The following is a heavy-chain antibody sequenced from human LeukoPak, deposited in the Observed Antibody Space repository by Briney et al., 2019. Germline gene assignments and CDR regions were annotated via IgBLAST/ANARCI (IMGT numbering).Heavy chain of an antibody. CDR1: GFTFTSYA. J-gene: IGHJ5*02. CDR3: ARGEGSGWFSRKWFDP. D-gene: IGHD6-19*01. Sequence: GGSLRLSCAASGFTFTSYAMSWVRQAPGKGLEWVSTISGGGFTTYYADSVKGRFTISRDDSKNTLFLQMNSLRAEDTAVYFRARGEGSGWFSRKWFDPWGQGTLVTVSS. CDR2: ISGGGFTT. V-gene: IGHV3-23*01.